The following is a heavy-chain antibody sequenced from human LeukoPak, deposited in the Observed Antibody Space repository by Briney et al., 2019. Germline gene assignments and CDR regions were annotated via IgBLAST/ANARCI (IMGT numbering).Heavy chain of an antibody. CDR3: AGGNGWLIEY. D-gene: IGHD6-19*01. CDR2: IKQDGSEK. J-gene: IGHJ6*02. V-gene: IGHV3-7*01. Sequence: PGGSLRPSWAAPGFIFNTFWMNWVRQAPGKGLGWVANIKQDGSEKYYLDSVRGRFTISRDNARNSLSLQMDSLRADDTAVYYCAGGNGWLIEYWGQGTTVTVSS. CDR1: GFIFNTFW.